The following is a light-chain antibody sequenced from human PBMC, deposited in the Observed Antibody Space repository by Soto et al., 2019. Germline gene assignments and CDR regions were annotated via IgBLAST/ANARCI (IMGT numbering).Light chain of an antibody. CDR1: QSVSSSF. J-gene: IGKJ1*01. CDR2: GAS. V-gene: IGKV3-20*01. CDR3: QQYGSSRCS. Sequence: EIVLTQSPGTLSLSPGERATLSCRASQSVSSSFLAWYQQKPGQAPRLLIYGASSRATGIPDRFSGSGAGTDFTLTSSRREPEDFAVYYCQQYGSSRCSFGQGTKVEIK.